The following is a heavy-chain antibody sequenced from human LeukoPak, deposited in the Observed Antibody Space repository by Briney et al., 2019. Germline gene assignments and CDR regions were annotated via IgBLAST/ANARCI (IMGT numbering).Heavy chain of an antibody. Sequence: GASVKVSCKASGYTFTGYYMHWVRQAPGQGLEWMGWINPNSGGTNYAQKFQGRVTMTRDTSISTAYMELSRLRSDDTAVYYCARAQTTTYRGYYGSGSERYYYYGMDVWGQGTTVTVSS. CDR2: INPNSGGT. CDR1: GYTFTGYY. D-gene: IGHD3-10*01. CDR3: ARAQTTTYRGYYGSGSERYYYYGMDV. V-gene: IGHV1-2*02. J-gene: IGHJ6*02.